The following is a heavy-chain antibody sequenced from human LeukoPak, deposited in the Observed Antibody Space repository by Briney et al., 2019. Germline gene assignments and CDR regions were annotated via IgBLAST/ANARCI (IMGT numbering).Heavy chain of an antibody. D-gene: IGHD5-18*01. V-gene: IGHV4-59*01. J-gene: IGHJ4*02. CDR2: IYYSGST. CDR1: GGSISSYY. Sequence: LETLSLTCTVSGGSISSYYWSWIRQPPGKGLEWIGYIYYSGSTNYNPSLKSRVTISVDTSKNQFSLKLSSVTAADTAVYYCARSPREGIQLWSFDYWGQGTLVTVSS. CDR3: ARSPREGIQLWSFDY.